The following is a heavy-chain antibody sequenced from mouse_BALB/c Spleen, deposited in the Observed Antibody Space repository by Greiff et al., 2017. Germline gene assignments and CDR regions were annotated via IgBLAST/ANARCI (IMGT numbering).Heavy chain of an antibody. CDR1: GYSITSDYA. J-gene: IGHJ2*01. CDR3: ARLPNSLLRLKGYFDY. D-gene: IGHD1-2*01. Sequence: EVQLVESGPGLVKPSQSLSLTCTVTGYSITSDYAWNWIRQFPGNKLEWMGYISYSGSTSYNPSLKSRISITRDTSKNQFFLQLNSVTTEDTATYYCARLPNSLLRLKGYFDYWGQGTTLTVSS. CDR2: ISYSGST. V-gene: IGHV3-2*02.